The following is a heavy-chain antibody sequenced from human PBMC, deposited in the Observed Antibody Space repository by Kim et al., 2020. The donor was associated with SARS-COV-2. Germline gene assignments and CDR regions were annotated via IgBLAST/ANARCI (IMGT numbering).Heavy chain of an antibody. V-gene: IGHV4-39*02. J-gene: IGHJ4*02. CDR1: GGSISSSSYY. D-gene: IGHD6-13*01. Sequence: SETLSLTCTVSGGSISSSSYYWGWIRQPPGKGLEWIGSIYYSGSTYYNPSLKSRVTISVDTSKNQFSLKLSSVTAADTAVYYCARELGYSSSWYDYWGQGTLVTVSS. CDR2: IYYSGST. CDR3: ARELGYSSSWYDY.